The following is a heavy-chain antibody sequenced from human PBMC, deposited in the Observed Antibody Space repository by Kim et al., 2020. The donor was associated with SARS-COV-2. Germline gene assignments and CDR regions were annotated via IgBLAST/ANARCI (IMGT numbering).Heavy chain of an antibody. Sequence: SETLSLTCTVSGGSISSYYWSWIRQPPGKGLEWIGYIYYSGSTNYNPSLKRRVTISVDTSKNQFSLKLSSVTAADTAVYYCARSYDSSGTDAFDIWGQGTMVTVSS. D-gene: IGHD3-22*01. CDR1: GGSISSYY. CDR3: ARSYDSSGTDAFDI. CDR2: IYYSGST. J-gene: IGHJ3*02. V-gene: IGHV4-59*01.